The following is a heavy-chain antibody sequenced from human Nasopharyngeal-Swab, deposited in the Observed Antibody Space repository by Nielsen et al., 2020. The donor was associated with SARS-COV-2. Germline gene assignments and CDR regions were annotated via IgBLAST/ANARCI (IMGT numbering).Heavy chain of an antibody. Sequence: GGSLGLSCEASGLTFSSYSMNWVRQAPGKGLEWVSYISSSSSTIYYADSVKGRFTISRDNAKNSLYLQMNSLRAEDTAVYYCATSSSGVIDGPLDYWGQGTLVTVSS. CDR2: ISSSSSTI. CDR1: GLTFSSYS. J-gene: IGHJ4*02. D-gene: IGHD6-19*01. CDR3: ATSSSGVIDGPLDY. V-gene: IGHV3-48*04.